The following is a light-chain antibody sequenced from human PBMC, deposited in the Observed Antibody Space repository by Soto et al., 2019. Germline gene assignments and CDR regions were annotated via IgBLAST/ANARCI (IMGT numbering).Light chain of an antibody. Sequence: HSARTQPASVSGSPGQSITISCTGTSSDVGGYNYVSWYQQHPGKAPKLMIYEVSTRPSGVSNRFSGSKSGNTASLTISGLQAEDEADYYCSSYTSSSTPYVFGTGTKVTVL. CDR1: SSDVGGYNY. V-gene: IGLV2-14*01. J-gene: IGLJ1*01. CDR3: SSYTSSSTPYV. CDR2: EVS.